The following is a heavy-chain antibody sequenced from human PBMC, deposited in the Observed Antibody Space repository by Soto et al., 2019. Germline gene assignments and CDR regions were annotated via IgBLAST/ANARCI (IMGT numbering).Heavy chain of an antibody. V-gene: IGHV4-34*01. D-gene: IGHD1-26*01. Sequence: PSETLSLTCAVYGGSFSGYYWSWIRQPPGKGLEWIGEINHSGSTNYNPSLKSRITISVDTSKNQFSLKLSSVTAADTAVYYCAREGRCGSYRWRVWFDPWGQGTLVTVSS. CDR1: GGSFSGYY. CDR2: INHSGST. J-gene: IGHJ5*02. CDR3: AREGRCGSYRWRVWFDP.